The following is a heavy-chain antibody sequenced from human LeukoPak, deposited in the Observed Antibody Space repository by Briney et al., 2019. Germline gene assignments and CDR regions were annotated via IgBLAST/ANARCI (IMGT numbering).Heavy chain of an antibody. D-gene: IGHD5-18*01. CDR1: GGSISSYY. J-gene: IGHJ4*02. V-gene: IGHV4-59*01. CDR3: TRDNSQSGYSYGHLDGGDY. Sequence: SETLSLTCTVSGGSISSYYWSWIRQPPGKGLEWIGYIYYSGSTNYNPSLKSRVTISVDTSKNQFSLKLSSVTAADTAVYYCTRDNSQSGYSYGHLDGGDYWGQGILVTVSS. CDR2: IYYSGST.